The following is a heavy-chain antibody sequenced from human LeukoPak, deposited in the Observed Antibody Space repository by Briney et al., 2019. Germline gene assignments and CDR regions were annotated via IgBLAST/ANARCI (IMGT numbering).Heavy chain of an antibody. Sequence: GESLKISCKGSGYSLTSYWIGWVRQMPGKGLEWMGIIYPGDSDTRYSPSFQGQVTISADKSISTAYLQWSSLKASDTAMYYCAKVLLGYCSGGSCLLYGMDVWGQGTTVTVSS. CDR2: IYPGDSDT. J-gene: IGHJ6*02. CDR1: GYSLTSYW. D-gene: IGHD2-15*01. CDR3: AKVLLGYCSGGSCLLYGMDV. V-gene: IGHV5-51*01.